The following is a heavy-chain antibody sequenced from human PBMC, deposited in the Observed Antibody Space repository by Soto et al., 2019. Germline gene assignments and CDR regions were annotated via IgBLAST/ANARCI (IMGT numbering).Heavy chain of an antibody. J-gene: IGHJ4*02. CDR3: ASLHVDIDATIDY. CDR2: ISYDGSNK. CDR1: GFTFSSYA. Sequence: QVQLVESGGGVVQPGRSLRLSCAASGFTFSSYAMHWVRQAPGKGLEWVAVISYDGSNKYYADSVKGRFTISRDNSKNTLYLQMKSLSAEDTAVYYCASLHVDIDATIDYWGQGTLVTVSS. V-gene: IGHV3-30-3*01. D-gene: IGHD5-12*01.